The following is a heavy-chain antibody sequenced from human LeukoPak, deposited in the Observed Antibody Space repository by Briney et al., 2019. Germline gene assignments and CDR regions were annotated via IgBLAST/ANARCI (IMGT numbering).Heavy chain of an antibody. CDR3: ATKAREAPE. J-gene: IGHJ4*01. CDR2: IYSGGST. D-gene: IGHD1/OR15-1a*01. Sequence: PGGSLRLSCAASEFSVGSNYMTWVRQAPGKGLEWVSLIYSGGSTYYADSVKGRFTISRDNSKNTLYLQMNSLGVEDTAIYYCATKAREAPEWGQGTLVTVSS. V-gene: IGHV3-66*01. CDR1: EFSVGSNY.